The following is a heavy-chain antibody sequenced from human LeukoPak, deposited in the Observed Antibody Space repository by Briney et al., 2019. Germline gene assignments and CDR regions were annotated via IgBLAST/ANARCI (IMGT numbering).Heavy chain of an antibody. V-gene: IGHV3-53*01. CDR1: GFTVSSNY. D-gene: IGHD6-19*01. CDR3: ARSRTGYSSGWYYAFDI. CDR2: IYSGGST. Sequence: PGGSLRLSCAASGFTVSSNYMSWVRQAPGKGLEWVSVIYSGGSTYYADSVKGRFTISRDNSKNTLYLQMNSLRAEDTAVYYCARSRTGYSSGWYYAFDIWGQGTMVTVSS. J-gene: IGHJ3*02.